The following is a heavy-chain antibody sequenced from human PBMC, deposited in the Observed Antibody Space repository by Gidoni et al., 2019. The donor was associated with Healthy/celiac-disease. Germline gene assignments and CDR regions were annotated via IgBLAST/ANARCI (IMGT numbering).Heavy chain of an antibody. D-gene: IGHD1-26*01. CDR3: ARERDSGSYDDAFDI. Sequence: EVQLVASGGGLVKPGGYLRLSCAASGFTFSSYSMNWVRQAPGKGLEWVSSISSSSSYIYYADSVKGRFTISRDNAKNSLYLQMNSLRAEDTAVYYCARERDSGSYDDAFDIWGQGTMVTVSS. J-gene: IGHJ3*02. V-gene: IGHV3-21*01. CDR1: GFTFSSYS. CDR2: ISSSSSYI.